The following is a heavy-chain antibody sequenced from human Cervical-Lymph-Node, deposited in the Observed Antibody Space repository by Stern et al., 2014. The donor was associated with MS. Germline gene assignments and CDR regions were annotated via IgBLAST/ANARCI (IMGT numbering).Heavy chain of an antibody. J-gene: IGHJ5*02. D-gene: IGHD4-17*01. CDR2: INHSGNT. CDR3: ARYTVRDWFDP. Sequence: QVQLQQWGAGLLKPSETLSLTCAVYVGSFSGYYWSWIRQSPGKGLEWIGEINHSGNTNYNPSLKSRVTISAATSRSPFPLKFGSVPAADTAVYYCARYTVRDWFDPWGQGTLVIVSS. V-gene: IGHV4-34*01. CDR1: VGSFSGYY.